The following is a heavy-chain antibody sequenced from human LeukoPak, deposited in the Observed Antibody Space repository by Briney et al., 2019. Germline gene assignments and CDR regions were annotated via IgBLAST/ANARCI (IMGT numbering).Heavy chain of an antibody. CDR3: ATSGIAVAGDYFDY. J-gene: IGHJ4*02. D-gene: IGHD6-19*01. CDR1: GYAFTGYY. V-gene: IGHV1-2*02. CDR2: INPNSGDT. Sequence: APVKVSCKASGYAFTGYYIHWVRQAPGQGLEWMGSINPNSGDTDYAQKFQGRVTMTRDTSIRTAYMELTGLRSDDTAVYYCATSGIAVAGDYFDYWGQGTLVTVSS.